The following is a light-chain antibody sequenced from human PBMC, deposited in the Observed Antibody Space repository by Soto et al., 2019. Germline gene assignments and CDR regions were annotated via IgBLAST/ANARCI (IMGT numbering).Light chain of an antibody. Sequence: EIVMTQSPATLSVSPGERPTLSCRASQSVSSNLAWYQQKPGQAPRLXXYGASTRATGIPARFSGSGSGTEFTLPISSLQSEDFAVYYGQQYNNWPPVTFGQGTKVDIK. CDR2: GAS. CDR1: QSVSSN. CDR3: QQYNNWPPVT. J-gene: IGKJ1*01. V-gene: IGKV3-15*01.